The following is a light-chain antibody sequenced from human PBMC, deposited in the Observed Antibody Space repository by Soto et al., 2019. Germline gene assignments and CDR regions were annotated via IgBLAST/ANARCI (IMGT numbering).Light chain of an antibody. V-gene: IGKV3-20*01. CDR2: AAS. CDR3: QQNVSSPQT. J-gene: IGKJ1*01. CDR1: QSVSSSY. Sequence: EIVLTQSPGTLSLSPGERATLSCRASQSVSSSYLAWYQQKPGQAPRLLIYAASSRATGIPDRFSGSGSGTDFTLTISRLEPEDFAVYYCQQNVSSPQTFGQGTKVEIK.